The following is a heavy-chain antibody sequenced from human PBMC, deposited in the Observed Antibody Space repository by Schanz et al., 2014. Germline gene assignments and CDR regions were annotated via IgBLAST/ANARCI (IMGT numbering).Heavy chain of an antibody. Sequence: QGQLVQSGAEVKKPGASLKVSCKASGYTFSSYGITWVRQAPGQGLEWMGIINPSGGSTRYGQKFQGRITVTTDTSTSTVYLEVSSLRSDDTAVYYCARGGYSSGWYDRDIAHFDYWGQGTLVTVSS. CDR1: GYTFSSYG. J-gene: IGHJ4*02. D-gene: IGHD6-19*01. CDR2: INPSGGST. CDR3: ARGGYSSGWYDRDIAHFDY. V-gene: IGHV1-46*01.